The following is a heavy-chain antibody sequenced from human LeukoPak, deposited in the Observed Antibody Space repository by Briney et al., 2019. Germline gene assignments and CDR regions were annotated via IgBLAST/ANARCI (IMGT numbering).Heavy chain of an antibody. CDR1: GFTFSSYW. V-gene: IGHV4-39*01. CDR3: AREAVLLWFGEEGPYDY. D-gene: IGHD3-10*01. J-gene: IGHJ4*02. CDR2: IYYSGNT. Sequence: GSLRLSCAASGFTFSSYWMSWVRQAPGKGLEWIGSIYYSGNTYYNAPLKSQVSISIDTSKNQFSLRLTSVTAADTAVYYCAREAVLLWFGEEGPYDYWGQGTLVTVSS.